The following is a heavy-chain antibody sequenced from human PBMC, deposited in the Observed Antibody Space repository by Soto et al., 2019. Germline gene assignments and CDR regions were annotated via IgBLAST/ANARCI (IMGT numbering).Heavy chain of an antibody. V-gene: IGHV3-30-3*01. D-gene: IGHD3-16*01. Sequence: VGSLRLSCAASGFTFSSYAMHWVRQAPGKGLEWVAVISYDGSNKYYTDSVKGRFTISRDNSKNTLYLQMDTLRAEDTAVYYCAKNGDFDYDAFDVWGQGTVVTVSS. CDR1: GFTFSSYA. J-gene: IGHJ3*01. CDR3: AKNGDFDYDAFDV. CDR2: ISYDGSNK.